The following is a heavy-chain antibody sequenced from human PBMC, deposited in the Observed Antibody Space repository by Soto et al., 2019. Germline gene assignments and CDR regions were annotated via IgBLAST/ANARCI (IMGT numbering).Heavy chain of an antibody. Sequence: GSLRLSCAASVFTFSSYEMNWVRQAPGKGLEWVSYISSSGSTIYYADSVKGRFTISRDNAKNSLYLQMNSLRAEDTAVYYCARGARDWFDPWGQGTLVTVSS. CDR1: VFTFSSYE. J-gene: IGHJ5*02. CDR3: ARGARDWFDP. CDR2: ISSSGSTI. V-gene: IGHV3-48*03.